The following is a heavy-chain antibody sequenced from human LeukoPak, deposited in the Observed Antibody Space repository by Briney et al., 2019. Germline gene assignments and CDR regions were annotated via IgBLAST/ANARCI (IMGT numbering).Heavy chain of an antibody. V-gene: IGHV1-18*01. D-gene: IGHD5-12*01. Sequence: ASVKVSCKASGYTFSSDGISWVRQAPGQGLEWMGWISSYNGNTKYAEKLQGRVTMTTDTSTSTAYMELRSLRSDDTAVYYCARIPGRLRADYYYYYMDVWGKGTTVTVSS. CDR3: ARIPGRLRADYYYYYMDV. CDR2: ISSYNGNT. J-gene: IGHJ6*03. CDR1: GYTFSSDG.